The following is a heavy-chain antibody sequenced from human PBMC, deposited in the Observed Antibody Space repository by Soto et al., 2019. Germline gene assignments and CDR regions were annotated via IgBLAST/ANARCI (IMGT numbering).Heavy chain of an antibody. D-gene: IGHD3-3*01. CDR3: ARRHVNIYTFLGAVSTPGYYYDMDV. V-gene: IGHV4-34*01. Sequence: SKTLSLTCAVCGGSLSGYYWSWIRQPLGKGQEWIGEINHSGSTNYNQSLKSRDIISVDTSKNQFSLKLSSVTAADTAVYYCARRHVNIYTFLGAVSTPGYYYDMDVWCKGTTVSVSS. J-gene: IGHJ6*03. CDR2: INHSGST. CDR1: GGSLSGYY.